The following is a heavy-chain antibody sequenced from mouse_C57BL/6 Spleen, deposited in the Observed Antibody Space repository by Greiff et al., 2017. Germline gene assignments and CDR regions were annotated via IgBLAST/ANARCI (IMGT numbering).Heavy chain of an antibody. V-gene: IGHV1-9*01. CDR2: LLPGSGSK. J-gene: IGHJ3*01. D-gene: IGHD4-1*01. CDR1: GYTFTGYW. CDR3: ARGDWDVAY. Sequence: QVQLKESGAELMQPVASVKLSCKATGYTFTGYWIEWVKQRHGHGLEWLGELLPGSGSKNNNVKFKGQATFTADTSSNTAYMQLSSLTTEDAAIYYCARGDWDVAYWGQGTLVTGAA.